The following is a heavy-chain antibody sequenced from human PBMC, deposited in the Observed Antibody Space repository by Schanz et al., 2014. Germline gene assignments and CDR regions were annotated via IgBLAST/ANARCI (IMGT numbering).Heavy chain of an antibody. CDR2: LYTVGGT. D-gene: IGHD2-2*01. CDR3: ARMPGPALN. J-gene: IGHJ4*02. CDR1: GFTVSSND. Sequence: QLVESGGGLVQPGGSLRLSCAPSGFTVSSNDMSWVRQAPGKGLEWVAVLYTVGGTYYADSVKGRFTISRDNSKNTLSLQMNSLRSEDTAIYYCARMPGPALNWGQGTLVTVSS. V-gene: IGHV3-53*04.